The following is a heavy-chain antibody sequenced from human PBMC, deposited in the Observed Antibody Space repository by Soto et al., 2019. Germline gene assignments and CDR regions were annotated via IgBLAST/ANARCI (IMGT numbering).Heavy chain of an antibody. D-gene: IGHD3-3*01. Sequence: PGGSLRLSCAASGFTFDDYAMHWVRQAPGKGLEWVSGISWNSGSRGYADSVKGRFTISRDNAKNSLYLQMNSLRAEDTALYYCATTEGDFWSGSRSPFDYWGQGTLVTVSS. V-gene: IGHV3-9*01. CDR3: ATTEGDFWSGSRSPFDY. CDR1: GFTFDDYA. J-gene: IGHJ4*02. CDR2: ISWNSGSR.